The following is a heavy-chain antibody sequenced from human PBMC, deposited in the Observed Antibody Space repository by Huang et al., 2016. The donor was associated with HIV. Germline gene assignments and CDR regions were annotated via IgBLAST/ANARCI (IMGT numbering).Heavy chain of an antibody. CDR1: GFAFSSYA. V-gene: IGHV3-30*04. CDR3: ARTGSYYYGSGSYHFGDY. CDR2: VSIDGRNT. Sequence: QVQLVESGGGVVQPGRSLRLSCAASGFAFSSYAMDGVRQAAGKGVEWLAVVSIDGRNTNDAHSVKGRFTISRDNSKGTVYLQMNSLRPEDTAVYSCARTGSYYYGSGSYHFGDYWGQGTLVTVSS. D-gene: IGHD3-10*01. J-gene: IGHJ4*02.